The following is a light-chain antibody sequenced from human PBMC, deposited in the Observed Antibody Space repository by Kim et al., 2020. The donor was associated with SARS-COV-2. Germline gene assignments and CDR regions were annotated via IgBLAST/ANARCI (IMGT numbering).Light chain of an antibody. Sequence: QSALTQPASVSGSPGQSITISCTGTNNDIGRYNFVSWYQQHPGKAPKLIIFDVNNRPSGTSDRFSGSKSGNTASLTISGLQAEDEGHFYCSSYAKTNTVVFGGGTQLTVL. CDR2: DVN. V-gene: IGLV2-14*03. CDR3: SSYAKTNTVV. J-gene: IGLJ2*01. CDR1: NNDIGRYNF.